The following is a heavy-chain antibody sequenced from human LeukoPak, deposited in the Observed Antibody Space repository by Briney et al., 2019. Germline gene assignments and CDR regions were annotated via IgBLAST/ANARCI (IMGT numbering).Heavy chain of an antibody. V-gene: IGHV3-9*01. D-gene: IGHD3-10*01. Sequence: PGRSLRLSCAASGFTFDDYAMHWVRQAPGKGLEWVSGISWNSGSIGYADSVKGRFTIPRDNAKNSLYLQMNSLRAEDTALYYCAKDIGSGSYYLSGFDYWGQGTLVTVSS. CDR2: ISWNSGSI. CDR1: GFTFDDYA. J-gene: IGHJ4*02. CDR3: AKDIGSGSYYLSGFDY.